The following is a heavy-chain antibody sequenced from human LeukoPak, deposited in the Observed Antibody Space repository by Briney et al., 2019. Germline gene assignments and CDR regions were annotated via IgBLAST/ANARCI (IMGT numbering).Heavy chain of an antibody. CDR3: ARPGFLGGSDAFDI. CDR2: IYTSGST. D-gene: IGHD3-16*01. Sequence: SETLSLTCTVSGGSISSGSYYWSWIRQPAGKGLEWIGRIYTSGSTNYNPSLKSRVTISVDTSKNQFSLKLSSVTAADTAVYYCARPGFLGGSDAFDIWGQGTMVTDSS. J-gene: IGHJ3*02. CDR1: GGSISSGSYY. V-gene: IGHV4-61*02.